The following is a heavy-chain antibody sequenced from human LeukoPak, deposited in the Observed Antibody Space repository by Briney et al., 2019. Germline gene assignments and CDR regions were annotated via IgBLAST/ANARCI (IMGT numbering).Heavy chain of an antibody. J-gene: IGHJ4*02. Sequence: GGSLRLSCAASGFTFDDYAMHWVRQAPRKGLEWVSGISWNSGSIGYADSVKGRFTISRDNAKNSLYLQMNSLRAEDTALYYCAKVSGYSYGYFDYWGQGTLVTVSS. CDR1: GFTFDDYA. CDR3: AKVSGYSYGYFDY. V-gene: IGHV3-9*01. CDR2: ISWNSGSI. D-gene: IGHD5-18*01.